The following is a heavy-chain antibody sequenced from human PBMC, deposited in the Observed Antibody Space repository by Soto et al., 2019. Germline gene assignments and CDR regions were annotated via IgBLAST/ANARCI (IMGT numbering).Heavy chain of an antibody. J-gene: IGHJ4*02. Sequence: GSLRLSCAASGFTFRDYYMSWIRQAPGKGLEWVSYISSSGSTIYYADSVKGRFTISRDNAKNSLYLQMNSLRAEDTAVYYCARAWCSSTSCSTGFDYWGQGTLVTVSS. CDR3: ARAWCSSTSCSTGFDY. CDR1: GFTFRDYY. CDR2: ISSSGSTI. V-gene: IGHV3-11*01. D-gene: IGHD2-2*01.